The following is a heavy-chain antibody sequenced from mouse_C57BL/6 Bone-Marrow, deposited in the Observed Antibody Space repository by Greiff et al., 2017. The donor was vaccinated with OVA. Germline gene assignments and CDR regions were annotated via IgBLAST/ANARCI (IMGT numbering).Heavy chain of an antibody. CDR2: INPYNGGT. V-gene: IGHV1-19*01. Sequence: VHVKQSGPVLVKPGASVKMSCKASGYTFTDYYMNWVKQSHGKSLEWIGVINPYNGGTSYNQKFKGKATLTVDKSSSTAYMELNSLTSEDSAVCYCARRWLPDWYFEVGGTGTTVTVSS. CDR1: GYTFTDYY. D-gene: IGHD2-3*01. CDR3: ARRWLPDWYFEV. J-gene: IGHJ1*03.